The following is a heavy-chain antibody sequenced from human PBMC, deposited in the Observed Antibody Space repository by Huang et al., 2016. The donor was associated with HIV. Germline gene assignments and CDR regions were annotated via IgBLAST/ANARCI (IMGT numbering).Heavy chain of an antibody. CDR1: GYTFTRYG. Sequence: QVQLVQSGAEVKKPGASVKVSCKASGYTFTRYGISWVRQAPGQGLEWNGWISAHNGNTNYAQKFQGRVTMTTDTPTSTAYMELRSLISDDTVVYYCARDVPGSSWEFDYWGQGTLVTVSP. J-gene: IGHJ4*02. D-gene: IGHD6-13*01. CDR2: ISAHNGNT. CDR3: ARDVPGSSWEFDY. V-gene: IGHV1-18*01.